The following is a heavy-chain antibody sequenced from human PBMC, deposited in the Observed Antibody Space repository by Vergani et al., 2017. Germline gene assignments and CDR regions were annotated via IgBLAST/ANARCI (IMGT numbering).Heavy chain of an antibody. D-gene: IGHD5-18*01. V-gene: IGHV3-11*06. CDR1: PFTFSPFS. J-gene: IGHJ4*02. Sequence: QVQLVESGGGLVKPGGSLRLSCPPSPFTFSPFSLRWLRQAPGTGLCWVSSFSSSSSYTNYAASVKGRFTISRDNAKNSLYLQMNSLRAEDTAVYYCAREGYSYGPTIDYWGQGTLVTVSS. CDR3: AREGYSYGPTIDY. CDR2: FSSSSSYT.